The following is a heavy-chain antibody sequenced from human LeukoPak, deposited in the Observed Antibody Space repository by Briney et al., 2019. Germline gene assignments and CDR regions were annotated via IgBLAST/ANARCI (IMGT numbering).Heavy chain of an antibody. J-gene: IGHJ6*02. Sequence: KTSETLSLTCAVYGGSFSGYYWSWIRQPPGKGLEWIGEINHSGSTNYNPSLKSRVTISVDTSKNQFSLKLTSVTAADTAVYFCARVRGFGADFYSYDMDVWGQGNTVTVSS. V-gene: IGHV4-34*01. CDR3: ARVRGFGADFYSYDMDV. CDR1: GGSFSGYY. CDR2: INHSGST. D-gene: IGHD3-10*01.